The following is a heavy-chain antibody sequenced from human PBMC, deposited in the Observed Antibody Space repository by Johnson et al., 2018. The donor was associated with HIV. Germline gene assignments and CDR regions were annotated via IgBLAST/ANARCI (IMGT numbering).Heavy chain of an antibody. J-gene: IGHJ3*02. CDR3: ARERYGSQAIDGFDI. V-gene: IGHV3-30-3*01. CDR2: ISYHGSNK. CDR1: GFTFSSYA. Sequence: QVHLVESGGGVVQPGRSLRLSCAASGFTFSSYAIHWVRQAPGKGLEWVAVISYHGSNKYYADSVKGRFTISRDNSKNTRYMQMNSLRAEDTAVYYCARERYGSQAIDGFDIWGQGTMVTVSS. D-gene: IGHD2-15*01.